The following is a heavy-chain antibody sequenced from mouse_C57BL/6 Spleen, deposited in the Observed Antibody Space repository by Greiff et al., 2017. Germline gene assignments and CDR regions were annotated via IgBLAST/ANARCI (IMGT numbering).Heavy chain of an antibody. V-gene: IGHV5-9-1*02. D-gene: IGHD2-4*01. CDR3: TRAPYDYYFDY. J-gene: IGHJ2*01. CDR2: ISSGGDYI. Sequence: DVQLQESGEGLVKPGGSLKLSCAASGFTFSSYAMSWVRQTPEKRLEWVAYISSGGDYIYYADTVKGRFTISRDNARNTLYLQMSSLKSEDTAMYYCTRAPYDYYFDYWGQGTTLTVSS. CDR1: GFTFSSYA.